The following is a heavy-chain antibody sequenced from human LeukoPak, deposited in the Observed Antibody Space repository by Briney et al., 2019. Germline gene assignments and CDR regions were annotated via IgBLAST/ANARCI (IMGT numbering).Heavy chain of an antibody. CDR3: ARDFFVDS. CDR2: INIDGSTT. D-gene: IGHD2/OR15-2a*01. V-gene: IGHV3-74*01. J-gene: IGHJ4*02. CDR1: GFTFNTYW. Sequence: PGGSLRLSCAASGFTFNTYWMHWVRQAPGRGLVWVSRINIDGSTTDYADSVKGRFTISRDNAKNTLYLQMNSLRAEDTALYYCARDFFVDSWGQGTLVTVSS.